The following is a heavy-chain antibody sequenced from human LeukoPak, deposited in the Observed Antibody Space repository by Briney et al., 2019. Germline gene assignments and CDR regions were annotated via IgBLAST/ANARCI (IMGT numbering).Heavy chain of an antibody. CDR3: ARDTIFWPPYYYCYMDV. CDR1: GGSISSGSYY. Sequence: TLSLTCTVSGGSISSGSYYWSWIRQPAGKGLEWIGRIYTSGSTNYNPSLKSRVTMSVDTSKNQFSLKLSSVTAADTAVYYCARDTIFWPPYYYCYMDVWGKGTTVTISS. D-gene: IGHD3-9*01. V-gene: IGHV4-61*02. J-gene: IGHJ6*03. CDR2: IYTSGST.